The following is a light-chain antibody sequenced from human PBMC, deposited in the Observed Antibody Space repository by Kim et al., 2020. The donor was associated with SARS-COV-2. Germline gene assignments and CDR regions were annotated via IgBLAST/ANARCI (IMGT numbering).Light chain of an antibody. J-gene: IGKJ2*01. Sequence: AVGDGVTISCLAIYSVTSWFAWYQQTPALAPTLLVYTASSLDSWVPSRFSRRASGTEFTLTIISLQLDDCATYLCQHYNIFGQGTKLEL. CDR2: TAS. CDR3: QHYNI. CDR1: YSVTSW. V-gene: IGKV1-5*03.